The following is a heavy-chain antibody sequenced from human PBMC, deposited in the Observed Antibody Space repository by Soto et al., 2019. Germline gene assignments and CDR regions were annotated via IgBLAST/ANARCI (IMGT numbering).Heavy chain of an antibody. J-gene: IGHJ4*02. CDR3: TRELNTESSAYYSFAY. CDR2: VSTNDDRT. D-gene: IGHD3-22*01. CDR1: GYTFTAYG. Sequence: QVQLVQSGPEVKMPGASVKVSCKTSGYTFTAYGLAWLRQAPGQRPEWMGWVSTNDDRTNYAQKFQGRVTMTTDRSTTTTYMELRSLRADDTAVYYCTRELNTESSAYYSFAYWCQGTLVTVSS. V-gene: IGHV1-18*01.